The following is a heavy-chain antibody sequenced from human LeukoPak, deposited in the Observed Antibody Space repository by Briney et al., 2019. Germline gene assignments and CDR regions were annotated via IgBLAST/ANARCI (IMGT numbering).Heavy chain of an antibody. J-gene: IGHJ4*02. CDR3: ARLVGATDY. D-gene: IGHD1-26*01. Sequence: GGSLRLSCAASGFTFSSYEMNWVRQAPGKGLEWVSYICSSGSTIYYADSVKGRFTISRDNAKNSLYLQMNSLRAEDTAVYYCARLVGATDYWGQGTLVTVSS. CDR1: GFTFSSYE. V-gene: IGHV3-48*03. CDR2: ICSSGSTI.